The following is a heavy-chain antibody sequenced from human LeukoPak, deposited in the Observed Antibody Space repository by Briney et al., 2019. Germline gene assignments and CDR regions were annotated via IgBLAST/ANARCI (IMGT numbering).Heavy chain of an antibody. Sequence: GASVKVSCKASGGTFSSYAISWVRQAPGQGLEWMGGIIPIFGTANYAQKFQGRVTITADESTSTAYMELSSLRSEDTAVYYCARVPYSGYGYFDYWGQGTLVTVSS. CDR3: ARVPYSGYGYFDY. V-gene: IGHV1-69*13. CDR1: GGTFSSYA. J-gene: IGHJ4*02. D-gene: IGHD5-12*01. CDR2: IIPIFGTA.